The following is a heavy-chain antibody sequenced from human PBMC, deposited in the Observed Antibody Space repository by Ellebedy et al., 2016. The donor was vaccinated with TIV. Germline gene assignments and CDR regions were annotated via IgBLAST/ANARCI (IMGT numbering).Heavy chain of an antibody. CDR3: ARHSGSGSYYKQTPDY. CDR1: GGSISSSSYY. D-gene: IGHD3-10*01. CDR2: IYYSGST. J-gene: IGHJ4*02. Sequence: SETLSLTCTVPGGSISSSSYYWGWIRQPPGKGLEWIGSIYYSGSTYYNPSLKSRVTISVDTSKNQFSLKLSSVTAADTAVYYCARHSGSGSYYKQTPDYWGQGTLVTVSS. V-gene: IGHV4-39*01.